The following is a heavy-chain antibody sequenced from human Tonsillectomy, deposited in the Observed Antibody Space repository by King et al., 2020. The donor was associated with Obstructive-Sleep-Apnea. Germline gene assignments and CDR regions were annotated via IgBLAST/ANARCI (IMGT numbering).Heavy chain of an antibody. CDR1: GCPLSTAW. J-gene: IGHJ4*02. V-gene: IGHV3-7*03. CDR2: INKDGGAI. CDR3: ARDPHYGALDY. Sequence: VQLVESGGGLVQPGGSLILSCAASGCPLSTAWMSWVRQAPGKGLEWVADINKDGGAIYYVDSVNGRFTISRDNAKNSLYLQMNSLTVEDTAIYYCARDPHYGALDYWGQGTLVNVSS. D-gene: IGHD4-17*01.